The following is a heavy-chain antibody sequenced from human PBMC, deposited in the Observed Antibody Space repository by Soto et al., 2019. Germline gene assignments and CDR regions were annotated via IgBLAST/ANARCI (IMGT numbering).Heavy chain of an antibody. D-gene: IGHD3-10*01. CDR2: ISGGGDSR. Sequence: GGSLRLSCAASGFTFRNYAKNWVRQAPGKGLEWVSSISGGGDSRKYVDSVKGRFTISRDNSKNTLYLQMNSLRAEDTAVYYCAKDLFTMVRLFDSWGQGTLVTVSS. CDR1: GFTFRNYA. J-gene: IGHJ4*02. V-gene: IGHV3-23*01. CDR3: AKDLFTMVRLFDS.